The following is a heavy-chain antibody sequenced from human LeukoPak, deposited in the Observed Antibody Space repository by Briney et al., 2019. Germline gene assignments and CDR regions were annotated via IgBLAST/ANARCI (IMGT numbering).Heavy chain of an antibody. CDR2: INRSGST. D-gene: IGHD6-13*01. Sequence: SETLSLTCAVYGGSFSGYYWSWIRQPPGKGLEWIGEINRSGSTNYNPSLKSRVTISVDTSKNQFSLKLSSVTAADTAVYYCARMQLVLRYGMDVWGQGTTVTVSS. CDR1: GGSFSGYY. J-gene: IGHJ6*02. CDR3: ARMQLVLRYGMDV. V-gene: IGHV4-34*01.